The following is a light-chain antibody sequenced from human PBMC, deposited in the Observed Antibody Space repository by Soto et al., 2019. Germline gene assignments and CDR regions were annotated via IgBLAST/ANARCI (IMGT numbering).Light chain of an antibody. J-gene: IGKJ1*01. CDR1: QRISSR. V-gene: IGKV1-5*02. CDR3: QQYNGYST. CDR2: GAS. Sequence: EIPSTQSASAVSASVGDRATILCRVSQRISSRLAWYQQKPGKAHSLRIYGASTMQSGVPSRFSGSGSGTEFTFTIGSMQTNDFATSYCQQYNGYSTFGQGTKV.